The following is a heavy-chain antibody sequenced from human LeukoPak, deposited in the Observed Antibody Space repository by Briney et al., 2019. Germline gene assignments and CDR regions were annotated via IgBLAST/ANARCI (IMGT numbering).Heavy chain of an antibody. CDR3: AKDQGWELPEYFDY. V-gene: IGHV3-23*01. Sequence: GGSLRLSCAASGFTFSSYAMSWVRQAPGKGLEWVSGTSGSGGSTYYADSVKGRFTISRDNSKNTLYLQMNSLRAEDTAVYYCAKDQGWELPEYFDYWGQGTLVTVSS. CDR2: TSGSGGST. J-gene: IGHJ4*02. CDR1: GFTFSSYA. D-gene: IGHD1-26*01.